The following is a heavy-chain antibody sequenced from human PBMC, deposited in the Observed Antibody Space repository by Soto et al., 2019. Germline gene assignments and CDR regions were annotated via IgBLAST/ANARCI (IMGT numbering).Heavy chain of an antibody. CDR3: AKRVMSSSTSLFDP. CDR1: GFTFSPYY. CDR2: TTQDGNDK. Sequence: GGSLRLSCVASGFTFSPYYMSWVRQAPGKGLEWLAMTTQDGNDKHYVDSVRGRFTISRDNAKNTLYLQMNSLRAEDTAVYYCAKRVMSSSTSLFDPWGQGTLVTVSS. V-gene: IGHV3-7*03. J-gene: IGHJ5*02. D-gene: IGHD2-2*01.